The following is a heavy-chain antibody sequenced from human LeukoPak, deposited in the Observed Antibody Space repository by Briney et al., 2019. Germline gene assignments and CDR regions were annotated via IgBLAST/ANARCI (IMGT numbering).Heavy chain of an antibody. J-gene: IGHJ6*02. CDR1: GGTFSSYA. Sequence: ASVKVSCTASGGTFSSYAISWVRQAPGQGLEWMGGIIPIFGTANYAQKFQGRVTITADESTSTAYMELSSLRSDDTAVYYCARDQRPRDFWSGYWFRDYYYGMDVWGQGTTVTVSS. D-gene: IGHD3-3*01. CDR3: ARDQRPRDFWSGYWFRDYYYGMDV. CDR2: IIPIFGTA. V-gene: IGHV1-69*13.